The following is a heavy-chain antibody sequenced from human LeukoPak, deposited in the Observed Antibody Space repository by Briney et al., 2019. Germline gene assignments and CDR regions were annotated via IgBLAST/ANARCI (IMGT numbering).Heavy chain of an antibody. CDR3: ARGPVVPAAIYYYYYYMDV. CDR1: GGSFSGYY. D-gene: IGHD2-2*01. CDR2: INHSGST. Sequence: SETLSLTCAVYGGSFSGYYWSWIRQPPGKGLEWIGEINHSGSTNYNPSLKSRVTISVDTSKNQFSLELSSVTAADTAVYYCARGPVVPAAIYYYYYYMDVWGKGTTVTVSS. V-gene: IGHV4-34*01. J-gene: IGHJ6*03.